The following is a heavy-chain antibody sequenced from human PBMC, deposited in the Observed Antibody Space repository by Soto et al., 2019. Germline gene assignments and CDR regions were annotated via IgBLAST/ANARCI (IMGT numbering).Heavy chain of an antibody. D-gene: IGHD3-10*01. CDR1: GFTFSSYS. Sequence: GGSLRLSCAASGFTFSSYSMNWARQAPGKGLEWVSSISSSSSYIYYADSVKGRFTISRDNAKNSLYLQMNSLRAEDTAVYYCARDRGEWLSYFDYWGQGTLVTVSS. V-gene: IGHV3-21*01. J-gene: IGHJ4*02. CDR2: ISSSSSYI. CDR3: ARDRGEWLSYFDY.